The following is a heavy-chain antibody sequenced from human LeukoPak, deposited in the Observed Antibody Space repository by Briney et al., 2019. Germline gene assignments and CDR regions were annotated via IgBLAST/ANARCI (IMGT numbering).Heavy chain of an antibody. CDR3: ARDQSIQPSWFDP. D-gene: IGHD5-18*01. J-gene: IGHJ5*02. CDR2: IIPIFGTA. CDR1: GGTFSSYA. Sequence: ASVKVSCKASGGTFSSYAISWVRQAPGQGLEWMGGIIPIFGTANYAQKFQGRVTITADESTSTAYMELSSLRSEDTAVYYCARDQSIQPSWFDPWGQGTLVAVSS. V-gene: IGHV1-69*13.